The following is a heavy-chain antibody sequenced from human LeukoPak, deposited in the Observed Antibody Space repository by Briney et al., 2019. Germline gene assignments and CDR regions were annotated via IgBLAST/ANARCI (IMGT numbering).Heavy chain of an antibody. J-gene: IGHJ6*03. V-gene: IGHV1-69*08. D-gene: IGHD3-3*01. CDR2: IIPSLGRA. CDR3: ARDSYDFWSGRFYYYYYMDV. CDR1: RGTFSSYT. Sequence: ASVKVSCNVSRGTFSSYTISWVRQAPGQGLEWMGRIIPSLGRANYAQKFQGRVTITADKSTSTAYMELSSLRSEDTAVYYCARDSYDFWSGRFYYYYYMDVWGKGTTVTVSS.